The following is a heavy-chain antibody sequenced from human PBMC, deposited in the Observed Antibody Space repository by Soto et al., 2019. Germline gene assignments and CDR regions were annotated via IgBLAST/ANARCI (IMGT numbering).Heavy chain of an antibody. J-gene: IGHJ4*02. CDR2: ISGSGGST. D-gene: IGHD6-19*01. V-gene: IGHV3-23*01. Sequence: EVQLLESGGGLVQPGGSLRLSCAASGFTFSSYAMSWVRQAPGKGLEWVSAISGSGGSTYYADSVKGRFTISRDNSKNTRYLKMNSLRAEDTAVYYCAKEYEYSSGWERIDYWGQGTLVTVSS. CDR3: AKEYEYSSGWERIDY. CDR1: GFTFSSYA.